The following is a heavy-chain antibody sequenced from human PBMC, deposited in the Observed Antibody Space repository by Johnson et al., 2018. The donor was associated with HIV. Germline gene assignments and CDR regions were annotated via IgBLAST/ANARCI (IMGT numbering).Heavy chain of an antibody. J-gene: IGHJ3*02. CDR3: ARGGGYSIAAPSDAFDI. CDR1: GFTFSSYW. Sequence: VQLVESGGGLVQPGGSLRLSCAASGFTFSSYWMSWVRQAPGKGLEWVANIKQEGSATYYVDSVTGSFTISRDNAKKSLFLLMNSLRAEDTAVYYCARGGGYSIAAPSDAFDIWGQGTMVTVSS. V-gene: IGHV3-7*02. D-gene: IGHD6-6*01. CDR2: IKQEGSAT.